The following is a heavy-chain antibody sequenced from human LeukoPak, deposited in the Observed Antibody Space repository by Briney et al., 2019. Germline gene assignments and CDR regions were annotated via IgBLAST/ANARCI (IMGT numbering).Heavy chain of an antibody. Sequence: PSETLSLTCTVSGGSISSSSYYWGWVRQPPGKGLEWIGSIYYSGYTYYNPSLKSRVTISVDTSKKQFSLKLSSVTAADTAVYYCARVRYCGGDCYSVFDYWGQGTLVTVSS. J-gene: IGHJ4*02. CDR2: IYYSGYT. D-gene: IGHD2-21*02. CDR3: ARVRYCGGDCYSVFDY. CDR1: GGSISSSSYY. V-gene: IGHV4-39*07.